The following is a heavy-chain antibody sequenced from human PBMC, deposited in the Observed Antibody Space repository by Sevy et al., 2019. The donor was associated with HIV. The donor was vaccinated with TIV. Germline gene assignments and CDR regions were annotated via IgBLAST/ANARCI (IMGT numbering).Heavy chain of an antibody. D-gene: IGHD3-16*01. CDR2: INPNSGGT. CDR1: GYTFSDYY. Sequence: ASVKVSCKASGYTFSDYYIHWVRQAPGQGLEWMGWINPNSGGTNYAQKFQGRVTMTRDTSITTAYIELSRMRSDDTAVYYCARQSAYHFYGMDVWGQGTTVTVSS. CDR3: ARQSAYHFYGMDV. V-gene: IGHV1-2*02. J-gene: IGHJ6*02.